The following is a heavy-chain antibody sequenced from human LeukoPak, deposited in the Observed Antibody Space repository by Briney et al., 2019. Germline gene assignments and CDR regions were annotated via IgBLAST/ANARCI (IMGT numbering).Heavy chain of an antibody. CDR2: IKEDGSEK. D-gene: IGHD1-7*01. J-gene: IGHJ4*02. V-gene: IGHV3-7*01. CDR3: ATGNYASSGY. CDR1: GFTFSNYW. Sequence: GGCLRLSCAASGFTFSNYWVNWVRQAPGKGLEWVASIKEDGSEKYYVDSVRGRFTISRDNAKNSLFLQMNSLRAEDTAVYCCATGNYASSGYWGQGTLVTVSS.